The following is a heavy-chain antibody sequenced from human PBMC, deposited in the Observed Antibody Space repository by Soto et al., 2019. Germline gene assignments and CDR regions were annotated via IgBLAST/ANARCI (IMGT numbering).Heavy chain of an antibody. CDR1: GGTFSSYA. J-gene: IGHJ6*02. V-gene: IGHV1-69*13. CDR3: ARSEYYYGSGSYPNIYYYYGMDV. CDR2: IIPIFGTA. Sequence: SVEVSCRASGGTFSSYAISWVRQAPGQGLEWMGGIIPIFGTANYAQKFQGRVTITADESTSTAYMELSSLRSEDTAVYYCARSEYYYGSGSYPNIYYYYGMDVWGQGTTVTVSS. D-gene: IGHD3-10*01.